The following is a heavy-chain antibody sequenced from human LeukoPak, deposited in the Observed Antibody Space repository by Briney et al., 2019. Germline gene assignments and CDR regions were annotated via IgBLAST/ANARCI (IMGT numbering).Heavy chain of an antibody. V-gene: IGHV3-7*03. Sequence: GGALRLSCAVSGFTFSSYWMHWARQAPGKGLEWVASINHNGNVNYYVDSVKGRFTISRDNAKNSLYLQMSNLRAEDTAVYFCARGGGLDVWGQGATVTVSS. D-gene: IGHD3-16*01. J-gene: IGHJ6*02. CDR2: INHNGNVN. CDR1: GFTFSSYW. CDR3: ARGGGLDV.